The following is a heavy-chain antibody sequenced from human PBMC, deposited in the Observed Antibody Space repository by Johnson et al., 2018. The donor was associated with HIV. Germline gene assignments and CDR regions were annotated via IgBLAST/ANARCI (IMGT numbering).Heavy chain of an antibody. Sequence: QVQLVESGGGVVQPGRSLRLSCAASGFTFSSYAMHWVRQAPGKGLEWVAVISYDGSNKYYADSVKGRFTISRDNYKNTLYLQMNSLRAEDTAVYYCARDRRVSREGYCSGGSCYTTSDAFDIWGQGTMVTVSS. CDR3: ARDRRVSREGYCSGGSCYTTSDAFDI. D-gene: IGHD2-15*01. J-gene: IGHJ3*02. CDR1: GFTFSSYA. CDR2: ISYDGSNK. V-gene: IGHV3-30-3*01.